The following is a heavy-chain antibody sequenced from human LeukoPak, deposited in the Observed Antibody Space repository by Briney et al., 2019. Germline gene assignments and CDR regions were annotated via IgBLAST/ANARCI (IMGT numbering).Heavy chain of an antibody. Sequence: SETLSLTCTVSGGSISSNSHYWGWIRQPPGKGLEWIGSIYYGGTTYYNPSLKSRVTISVDTSKDLFSLKLSSVTAADTAVYYCARLGGATSFIDYWGQGTLVTVSS. J-gene: IGHJ4*02. V-gene: IGHV4-39*07. CDR2: IYYGGTT. D-gene: IGHD1-26*01. CDR3: ARLGGATSFIDY. CDR1: GGSISSNSHY.